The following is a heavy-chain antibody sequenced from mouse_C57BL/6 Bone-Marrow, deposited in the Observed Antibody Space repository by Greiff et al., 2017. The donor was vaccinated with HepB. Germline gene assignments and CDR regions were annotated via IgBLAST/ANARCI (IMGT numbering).Heavy chain of an antibody. V-gene: IGHV1-81*01. CDR1: GYTFTSYG. J-gene: IGHJ1*03. Sequence: VQLKESGAELARPGASVKLSCKASGYTFTSYGISWVKQRTGQGLEWIGEIYPRSGNTYYNEKFKGKATLTADKSSSTAYMELRSLTSEDSAVYFCARRYYDYEGWYFDVWGTGTTVIVSS. CDR2: IYPRSGNT. D-gene: IGHD2-4*01. CDR3: ARRYYDYEGWYFDV.